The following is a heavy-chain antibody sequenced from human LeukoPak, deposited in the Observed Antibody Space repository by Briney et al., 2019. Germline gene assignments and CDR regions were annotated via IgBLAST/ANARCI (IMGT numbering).Heavy chain of an antibody. D-gene: IGHD1-26*01. CDR2: ISSGGGTI. CDR3: AREVGATDY. J-gene: IGHJ4*02. V-gene: IGHV3-48*01. CDR1: GFTFSRHS. Sequence: GGSLRLSCAASGFTFSRHSMNWVRQVPGKGLEWVSYISSGGGTIYYADSLKGRLTISRDNAKNSLFLQMNRLRAEDTAVYYCAREVGATDYWGQGTLVTVSS.